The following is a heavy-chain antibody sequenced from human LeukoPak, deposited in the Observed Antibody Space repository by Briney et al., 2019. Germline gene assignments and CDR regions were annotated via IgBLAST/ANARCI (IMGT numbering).Heavy chain of an antibody. D-gene: IGHD3-10*01. V-gene: IGHV4-61*02. J-gene: IGHJ4*02. CDR3: ARVPRNYYGSGPTIYYFDY. CDR1: GGSISSGSYY. Sequence: PPQTLSLTCTVSGGSISSGSYYWSWLRQPAGKGLEWIGRIYTSGSTNYNPSLKSRVTISVDTSKNQFSLKLSSVTAADTAVYYCARVPRNYYGSGPTIYYFDYWGQGTLVTVSS. CDR2: IYTSGST.